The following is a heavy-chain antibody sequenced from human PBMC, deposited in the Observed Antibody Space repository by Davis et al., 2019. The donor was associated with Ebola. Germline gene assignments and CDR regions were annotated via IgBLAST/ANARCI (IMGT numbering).Heavy chain of an antibody. V-gene: IGHV3-23*01. D-gene: IGHD2-15*01. CDR1: GFIFSSYP. CDR2: ISGGGTST. J-gene: IGHJ4*02. CDR3: AKSPPLVVVAATLFDY. Sequence: GESLKISCAASGFIFSSYPMSWVRQAPGKGLEWVSGISGGGTSTFYADSVKGRFTISRDNSKNTLYPQMNSLRVEDMAVYYCAKSPPLVVVAATLFDYRGQGTLVTVSS.